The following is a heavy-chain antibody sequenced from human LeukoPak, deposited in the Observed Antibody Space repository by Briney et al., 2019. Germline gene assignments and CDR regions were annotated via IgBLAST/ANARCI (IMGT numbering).Heavy chain of an antibody. D-gene: IGHD3-10*01. CDR2: ISSSGSTI. J-gene: IGHJ4*02. Sequence: GGSLRLSCAASGFTFSDYYMSWIRQAPGKGLEWVSYISSSGSTIYYADSVKGRFTISRDNSKNTLYLQMNSLRAEDTAVYYCARSSLKVWFGELLFPFPLDYWGQGTLVTVSS. CDR1: GFTFSDYY. CDR3: ARSSLKVWFGELLFPFPLDY. V-gene: IGHV3-11*01.